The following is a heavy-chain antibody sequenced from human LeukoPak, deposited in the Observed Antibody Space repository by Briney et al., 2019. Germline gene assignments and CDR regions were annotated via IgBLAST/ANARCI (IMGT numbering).Heavy chain of an antibody. Sequence: GASVKVSCKASGGTFSSYAISWVRQAPGQGLEWMGRIIPILGIANYAQKFQGRVTITADKSTSTAYMELSSLRSEDTAVYYCAGGFVVVTANNYYYGMDVWGQGTTVTVSS. CDR3: AGGFVVVTANNYYYGMDV. CDR2: IIPILGIA. V-gene: IGHV1-69*04. CDR1: GGTFSSYA. J-gene: IGHJ6*02. D-gene: IGHD2-21*02.